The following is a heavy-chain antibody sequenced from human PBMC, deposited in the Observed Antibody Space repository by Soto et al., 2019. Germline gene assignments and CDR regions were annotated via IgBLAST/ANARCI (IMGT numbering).Heavy chain of an antibody. Sequence: QVQLQESGPGQVKPSETLSLTCTVSGASITSSYWSWVRQPPGKGLEWIGDIHYSGSTNYNPSLKSRVTISMETSNKQFSLRLSSVTAADTAVYYCARGRLGILEYWGQGTLVTVSS. V-gene: IGHV4-59*01. D-gene: IGHD7-27*01. CDR3: ARGRLGILEY. CDR1: GASITSSY. J-gene: IGHJ4*02. CDR2: IHYSGST.